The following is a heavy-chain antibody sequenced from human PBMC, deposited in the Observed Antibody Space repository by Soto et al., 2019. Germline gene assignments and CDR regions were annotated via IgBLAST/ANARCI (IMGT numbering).Heavy chain of an antibody. CDR3: ARMRFTYGTVAV. J-gene: IGHJ4*02. Sequence: SETLSLTCTVSGASINSGGYYWGWIRQAPGKGLEWIGHIYYSGSTHYNASLKSRVTLSVDTSKTQFSLNLSSVTAADTALYCGARMRFTYGTVAVWGQGTQVTVSS. CDR2: IYYSGST. CDR1: GASINSGGYY. D-gene: IGHD3-10*01. V-gene: IGHV4-30-4*01.